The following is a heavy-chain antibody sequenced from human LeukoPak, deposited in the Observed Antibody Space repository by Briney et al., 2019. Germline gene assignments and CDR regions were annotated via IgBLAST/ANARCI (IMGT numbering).Heavy chain of an antibody. D-gene: IGHD5-18*01. CDR2: IKGDGSST. J-gene: IGHJ4*02. V-gene: IGHV3-74*01. CDR3: ARDGYSFGHDFDY. Sequence: GGSLRLSCAASGFTFSSYWMHWVRHTPGKGLVWVSRIKGDGSSTSYADSVKGRFTISRDSAKNTLYLQMNSLRAEDTAVYYCARDGYSFGHDFDYWGQGTLVTVSS. CDR1: GFTFSSYW.